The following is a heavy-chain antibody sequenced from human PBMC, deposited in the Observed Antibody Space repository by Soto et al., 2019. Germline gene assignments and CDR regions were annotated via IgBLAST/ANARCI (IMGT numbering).Heavy chain of an antibody. J-gene: IGHJ6*02. CDR2: IIHIFGTA. D-gene: IGHD2-2*01. CDR3: ARPKGYCSSTSCPRNYYYYGMDV. Sequence: QVQLVQSGAEVKKPGSSVKVSCKASGGTFSSYAISWVRQAPVQVLEWMGGIIHIFGTANYAQKVQGRVTITADESTSTAYMELSSLRSEDTAVYYCARPKGYCSSTSCPRNYYYYGMDVWGQGTTVTVSS. CDR1: GGTFSSYA. V-gene: IGHV1-69*01.